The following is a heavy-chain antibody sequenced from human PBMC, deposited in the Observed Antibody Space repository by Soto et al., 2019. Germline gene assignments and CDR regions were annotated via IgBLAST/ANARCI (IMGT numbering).Heavy chain of an antibody. CDR3: ARHRYYYDSSGYYGPNYFDY. J-gene: IGHJ4*02. D-gene: IGHD3-22*01. Sequence: QLQLQESGPGLVKPSETLSLTCTVSGGSISSSSYYWGWIRQPPGKGLEWIGSIYYSGSTYYNPSLKSRVTISVDTSKNQFSLKLSSVTAADTAVYYCARHRYYYDSSGYYGPNYFDYWGQGTLVTVSS. CDR2: IYYSGST. CDR1: GGSISSSSYY. V-gene: IGHV4-39*01.